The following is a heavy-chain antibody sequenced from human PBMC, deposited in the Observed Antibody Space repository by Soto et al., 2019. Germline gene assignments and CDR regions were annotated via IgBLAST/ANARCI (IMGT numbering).Heavy chain of an antibody. Sequence: EVQLVESGGGLVQPGGSLRLSCAASGIIFTNYWMHWVRQAPGKGLVWVSRIDNDGSGTSYADHVKGRFAISRDNAKNTVYLQMNHRSAEDTAVYYCTTVVEYWGQGTLVTVSS. J-gene: IGHJ4*02. V-gene: IGHV3-74*01. CDR1: GIIFTNYW. CDR3: TTVVEY. CDR2: IDNDGSGT.